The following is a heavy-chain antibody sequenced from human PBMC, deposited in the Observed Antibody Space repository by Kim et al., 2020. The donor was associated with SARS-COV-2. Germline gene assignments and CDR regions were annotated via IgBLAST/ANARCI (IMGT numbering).Heavy chain of an antibody. CDR2: IKSKTDGGTT. V-gene: IGHV3-15*01. Sequence: GGSLRLSCAASGFTFSNAWMSWVRQAPGKGLEWVGRIKSKTDGGTTDYAAPVKGRFTISRDDSKNTLYLQMNSLKTEDTAVYYCTTDPAMGDYYYYGMDVWGQGTTVTVSS. CDR1: GFTFSNAW. J-gene: IGHJ6*02. CDR3: TTDPAMGDYYYYGMDV. D-gene: IGHD5-18*01.